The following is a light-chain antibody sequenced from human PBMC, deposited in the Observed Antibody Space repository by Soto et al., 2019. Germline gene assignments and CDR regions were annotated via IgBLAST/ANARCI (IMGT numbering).Light chain of an antibody. CDR2: TNS. V-gene: IGLV1-40*01. CDR3: KSYDSSLSGYV. CDR1: SSNIGANYD. Sequence: QSALAQPPSVSGAPGQRVTISCTGSSSNIGANYDVHWYQHLPGTAPKLLIYTNSNRPSGVPDRFSGSKSGTSASLAITGLQAEDEADYYCKSYDSSLSGYVVGTGTKVTVL. J-gene: IGLJ1*01.